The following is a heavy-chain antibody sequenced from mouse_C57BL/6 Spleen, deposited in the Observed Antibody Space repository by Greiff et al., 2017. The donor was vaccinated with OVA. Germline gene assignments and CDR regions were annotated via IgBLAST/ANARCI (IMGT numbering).Heavy chain of an antibody. CDR2: IYPGDGDT. V-gene: IGHV1-82*01. J-gene: IGHJ4*01. D-gene: IGHD2-4*01. CDR1: GYAFSSSW. CDR3: ARSDYDDYYYAMDY. Sequence: VQLQQSGPELVKPGASVKISCKASGYAFSSSWMNWVKQRPGKGLEWIGRIYPGDGDTTYNGKFKGKATLTADKSSSTAYMQLSSLTSEDSAVYFCARSDYDDYYYAMDYWGQGTSVTVSS.